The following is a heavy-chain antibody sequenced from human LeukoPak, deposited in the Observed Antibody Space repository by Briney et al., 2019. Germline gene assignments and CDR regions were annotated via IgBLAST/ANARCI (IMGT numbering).Heavy chain of an antibody. V-gene: IGHV4-59*08. J-gene: IGHJ4*02. D-gene: IGHD5-18*01. CDR3: ARTLYSYGPFFDY. CDR1: GGSISSYY. CDR2: IYYSGST. Sequence: SETLSLTCTVSGGSISSYYWSWIRQPPGKGLEWIGYIYYSGSTNYNPSLKSRVTISVDTSKNQFSLKLSSGTAADTAVYYCARTLYSYGPFFDYWGQGTLVTVSS.